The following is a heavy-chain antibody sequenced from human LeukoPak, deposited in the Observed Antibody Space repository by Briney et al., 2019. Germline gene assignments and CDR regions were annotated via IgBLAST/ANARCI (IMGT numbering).Heavy chain of an antibody. CDR1: GFTVSSNY. CDR2: IYRGGAI. CDR3: ARDYVGDV. V-gene: IGHV3-66*02. Sequence: GGSLRLSCAASGFTVSSNYMSWVRQAPGKGLEWVAVIYRGGAIFYADSVKGRFTISRDSSKNTLDLQMNSLRAEDTAVYYCARDYVGDVWGKGTTVTVS. D-gene: IGHD3-16*01. J-gene: IGHJ6*03.